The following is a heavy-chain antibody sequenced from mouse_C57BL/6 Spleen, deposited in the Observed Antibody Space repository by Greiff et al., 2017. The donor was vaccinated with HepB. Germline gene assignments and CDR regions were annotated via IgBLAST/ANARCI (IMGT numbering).Heavy chain of an antibody. J-gene: IGHJ2*01. V-gene: IGHV6-3*01. CDR2: IRLKSDNYAT. Sequence: EVKLMESGGGLVQPGGSMKLSCVASGFTFSNYWMNWVRQSPEKGLEWVAQIRLKSDNYATHYAESVKGRFTISRDDSKSSVDLQMNNLRAEDTGIYYCTRGVVPFDYWGQGTTLTVSS. CDR1: GFTFSNYW. CDR3: TRGVVPFDY. D-gene: IGHD1-1*01.